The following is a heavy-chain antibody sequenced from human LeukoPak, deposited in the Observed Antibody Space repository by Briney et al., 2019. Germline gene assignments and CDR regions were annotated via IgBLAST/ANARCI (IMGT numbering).Heavy chain of an antibody. CDR3: ARAGPLGYGSGSYYFYYYYYMDV. Sequence: ASVKVSCKASGYTFTGYYMHWVRQAPGQGLEWMGWINPNSGGTNYAQKFQGRVTMTRDTSISTAYMELSRLRSDDTAVYYCARAGPLGYGSGSYYFYYYYYMDVWGKGTTVTVSS. J-gene: IGHJ6*03. D-gene: IGHD3-10*01. CDR1: GYTFTGYY. V-gene: IGHV1-2*02. CDR2: INPNSGGT.